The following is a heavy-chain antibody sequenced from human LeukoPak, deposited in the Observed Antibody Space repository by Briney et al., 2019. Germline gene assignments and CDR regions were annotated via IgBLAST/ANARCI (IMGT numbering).Heavy chain of an antibody. D-gene: IGHD6-13*01. CDR2: IRSKANSYAT. J-gene: IGHJ4*02. Sequence: PGGSLRLSCAASEFTFSGSAMHWVRQASGKGLEWVGRIRSKANSYATAYAASVKGRFTISRDDSKNTAYLQMNSLKTEDTAVYYCARGGPAAGRFDYWGQGTLVTVSS. CDR3: ARGGPAAGRFDY. CDR1: EFTFSGSA. V-gene: IGHV3-73*01.